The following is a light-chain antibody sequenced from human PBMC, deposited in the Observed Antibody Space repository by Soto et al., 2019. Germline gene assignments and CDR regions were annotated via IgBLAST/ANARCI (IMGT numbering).Light chain of an antibody. CDR1: QRVSPTSNFQSY. J-gene: IGKJ4*01. Sequence: DIVMTQSPDSLAVSLGERATINCKSSQRVSPTSNFQSYISWYQQKPGQPPKLLIFWASTRASGVPERFRGSGSGTDFTLTINSLQAEDVAVYYCLQYYTGLALSFGGGTKVELK. V-gene: IGKV4-1*01. CDR3: LQYYTGLALS. CDR2: WAS.